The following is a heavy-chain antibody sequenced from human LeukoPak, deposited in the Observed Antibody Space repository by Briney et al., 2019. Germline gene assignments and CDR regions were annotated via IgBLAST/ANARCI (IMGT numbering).Heavy chain of an antibody. CDR2: IYYSGST. Sequence: PSETLSLTCTVSGGSISSSSYYWGWIRQPPGKGLEWIGSIYYSGSTYYNPSLKSRVTISVGTSKNQFSLKLSSVTAADTAVYYCARELITMIGFDPWGQGTLVTVSS. D-gene: IGHD3-22*01. CDR1: GGSISSSSYY. J-gene: IGHJ5*02. CDR3: ARELITMIGFDP. V-gene: IGHV4-39*01.